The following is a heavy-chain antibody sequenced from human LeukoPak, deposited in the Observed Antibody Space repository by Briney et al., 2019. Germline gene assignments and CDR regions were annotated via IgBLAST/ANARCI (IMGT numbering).Heavy chain of an antibody. Sequence: GESLKISCKGSGYSFTSYWISWVRQMPGKGLEWMGRIDPSDFYTNYSPSFQGHVTISADKSISTAYLQWSSPKASDTAMYYCARLSISRQLVRYGMDVWGKGTTVTVSS. CDR1: GYSFTSYW. V-gene: IGHV5-10-1*01. J-gene: IGHJ6*04. CDR2: IDPSDFYT. CDR3: ARLSISRQLVRYGMDV. D-gene: IGHD6-13*01.